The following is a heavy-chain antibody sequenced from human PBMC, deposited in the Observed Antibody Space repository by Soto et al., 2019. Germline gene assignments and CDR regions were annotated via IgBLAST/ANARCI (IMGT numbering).Heavy chain of an antibody. Sequence: RLSGAPSVGTVCRYRWKSFHQAQGKGPEWVSYISSSSSTIYYADSVKGRFTISRDNAKNSLYLQMNSLRAEDTAVYYCARDFPLVIAAAGAVFEILGQGTMV. CDR2: ISSSSSTI. J-gene: IGHJ3*02. D-gene: IGHD6-13*01. CDR1: VGTVCRYR. CDR3: ARDFPLVIAAAGAVFEI. V-gene: IGHV3-48*01.